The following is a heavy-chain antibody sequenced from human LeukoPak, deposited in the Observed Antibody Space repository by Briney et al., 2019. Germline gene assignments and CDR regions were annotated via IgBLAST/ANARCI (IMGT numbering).Heavy chain of an antibody. CDR3: ARGQLVRTSPFDY. J-gene: IGHJ4*02. V-gene: IGHV3-30*03. CDR2: ISYDGSNK. CDR1: GFTFSSYG. Sequence: PSGRSLRLSCAASGFTFSSYGMHWVRQAPGKGLEWVAVISYDGSNKYYAASVKGRFTISRDNSKNTLYRQMNSLRAEDTAVYYCARGQLVRTSPFDYWGQGTLVTVSS. D-gene: IGHD6-13*01.